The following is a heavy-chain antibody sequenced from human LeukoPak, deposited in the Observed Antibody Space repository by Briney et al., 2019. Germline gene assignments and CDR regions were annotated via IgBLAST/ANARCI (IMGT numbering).Heavy chain of an antibody. V-gene: IGHV1-69*13. CDR1: GGTFSGYA. J-gene: IGHJ5*02. Sequence: SVKVSCKASGGTFSGYAISWVRQAPGQGLEWMGGIIPIFGTANYAQKFQGRVTITADESTSTAYMELSSLRSEDTAVYYCARGEMATITGWFDPWGQGTLVTVSS. CDR2: IIPIFGTA. D-gene: IGHD5-24*01. CDR3: ARGEMATITGWFDP.